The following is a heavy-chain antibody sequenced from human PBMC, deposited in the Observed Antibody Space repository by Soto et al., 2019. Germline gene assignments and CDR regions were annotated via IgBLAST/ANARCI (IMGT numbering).Heavy chain of an antibody. V-gene: IGHV3-21*01. CDR3: ARDEVCYYYMDV. CDR1: GFTFSSYS. CDR2: ISSSSSYI. J-gene: IGHJ6*03. D-gene: IGHD2-8*01. Sequence: EVQLVESGGGLVKPGGSLRLSCAASGFTFSSYSMNWVRQAPGKGLEWVSSISSSSSYIYYADSVKGRFTISRDNAKNSAVLQWNSMIAEDTAVYYCARDEVCYYYMDVWGKGTTVTVSS.